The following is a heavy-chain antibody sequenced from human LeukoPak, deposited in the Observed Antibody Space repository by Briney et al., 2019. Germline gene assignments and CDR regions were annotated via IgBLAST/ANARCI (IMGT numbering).Heavy chain of an antibody. CDR1: GYSFTSYW. Sequence: GESLKVSCKGSGYSFTSYWIGWVRQMPGKGLEWMGIIYPGDSDTRYSPSFQGQVTISADKSIGTAYLQWSSLKASDTAMYYCARRVGSSSWYGWFDPWGQGTLVTVSS. CDR3: ARRVGSSSWYGWFDP. CDR2: IYPGDSDT. V-gene: IGHV5-51*01. D-gene: IGHD6-13*01. J-gene: IGHJ5*02.